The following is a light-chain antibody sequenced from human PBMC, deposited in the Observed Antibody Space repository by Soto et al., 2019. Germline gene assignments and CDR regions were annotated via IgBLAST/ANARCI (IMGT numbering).Light chain of an antibody. Sequence: DFQMTQSPSSLSASVGDRVTITCQASQDISNYLNWYQQKPGKAPKLLIYDASNLETGVPSRFSGSGAWTDFTFTISSLQPEDIATYYCQQYDNLPLLTFGGGTKVEIK. J-gene: IGKJ4*01. CDR2: DAS. CDR1: QDISNY. V-gene: IGKV1-33*01. CDR3: QQYDNLPLLT.